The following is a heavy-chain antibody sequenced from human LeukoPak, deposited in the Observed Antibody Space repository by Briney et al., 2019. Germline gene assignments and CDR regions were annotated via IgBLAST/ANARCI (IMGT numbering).Heavy chain of an antibody. CDR2: IYYNGST. V-gene: IGHV4-59*01. J-gene: IGHJ4*02. CDR1: GGSISYYY. Sequence: SETLPLTCTVSGGSISYYYWSWIRQSPGKGLEWIGYIYYNGSTNYNPSLKSRVTISVDMSKNQFSLKVTSVTAADTAIYYCARKGGHFDYWGQGTLVTVSS. D-gene: IGHD2-15*01. CDR3: ARKGGHFDY.